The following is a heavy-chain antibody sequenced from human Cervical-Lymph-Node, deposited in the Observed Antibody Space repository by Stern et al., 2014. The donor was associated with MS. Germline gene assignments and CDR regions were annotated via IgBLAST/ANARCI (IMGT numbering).Heavy chain of an antibody. CDR3: ARLYYDFWSGYHYYYYYGMDV. V-gene: IGHV4-61*02. Sequence: VQLVESGPGLVKPSQTLSLTCTVSGGSISSGSYYWSWIRQPAGKGLEWIGRIYTSGSTNYNPSLKSRVTISVDTSTNQFSLKLSSVTAADTAVYYCARLYYDFWSGYHYYYYYGMDVWGQGTTVTVSS. D-gene: IGHD3-3*01. J-gene: IGHJ6*02. CDR2: IYTSGST. CDR1: GGSISSGSYY.